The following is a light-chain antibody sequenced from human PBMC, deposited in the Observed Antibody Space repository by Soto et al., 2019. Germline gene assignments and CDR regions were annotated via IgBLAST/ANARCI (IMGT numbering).Light chain of an antibody. V-gene: IGKV3-20*01. CDR2: GAS. Sequence: EIVLTQSPGTLSLSPGERATLSCRASQGVSSSYLAWYQQKPGQPPRLLIYGASSRATGIPDRFSVSGSGTDFTLTITRLEPEDVAVYYCQHYRTSFGGGTKVEIK. CDR3: QHYRTS. CDR1: QGVSSSY. J-gene: IGKJ4*01.